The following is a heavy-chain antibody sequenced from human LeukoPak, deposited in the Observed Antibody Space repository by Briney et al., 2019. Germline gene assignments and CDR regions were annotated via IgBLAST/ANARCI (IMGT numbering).Heavy chain of an antibody. CDR2: IYYSGST. V-gene: IGHV4-59*01. J-gene: IGHJ3*02. D-gene: IGHD3-22*01. Sequence: SETLSLTCTVSGGSISSYYWSWIRQPPGKGLEWIGYIYYSGSTNYNPSLKSRVTISLDTSKNQFSLRLTSVTAADTAIYYCARYDSSAIYGGGFDIWGQGTMVTVSS. CDR1: GGSISSYY. CDR3: ARYDSSAIYGGGFDI.